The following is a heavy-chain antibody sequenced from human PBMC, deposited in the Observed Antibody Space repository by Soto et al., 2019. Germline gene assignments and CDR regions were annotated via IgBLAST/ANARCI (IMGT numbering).Heavy chain of an antibody. V-gene: IGHV3-73*01. J-gene: IGHJ6*02. Sequence: VGSLRLSCAASGFNFSGSAMHWVRQASGEGLEWVGRIRSKANSYATAYAASVKDRFTISRDDSKNTAYLQMNSLKTEDTAVYYCTSPYYYDSSGPPDGMDVCGQGTTVTVSS. CDR3: TSPYYYDSSGPPDGMDV. D-gene: IGHD3-22*01. CDR2: IRSKANSYAT. CDR1: GFNFSGSA.